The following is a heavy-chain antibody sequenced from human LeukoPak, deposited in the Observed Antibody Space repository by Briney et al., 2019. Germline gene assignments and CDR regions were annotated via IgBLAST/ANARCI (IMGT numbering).Heavy chain of an antibody. CDR3: ARDSISGYCSSTSCYDLGY. J-gene: IGHJ4*02. CDR1: GGTFSSYT. D-gene: IGHD2-2*03. V-gene: IGHV1-69*04. CDR2: ITPILGIA. Sequence: SVKVSCKASGGTFSSYTISWVRQAPGQGLEWMGRITPILGIANYAQKFQGRVTITADKSTSTAYMELSSLRSEDTAVYYCARDSISGYCSSTSCYDLGYWGQGTLVTVSS.